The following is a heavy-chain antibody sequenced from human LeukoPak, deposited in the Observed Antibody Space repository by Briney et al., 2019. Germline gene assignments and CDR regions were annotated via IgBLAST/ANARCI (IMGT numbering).Heavy chain of an antibody. CDR3: ALAPNSNWFDF. D-gene: IGHD2-8*01. CDR1: GDSTSNFY. CDR2: IHYSGSS. Sequence: SETLSLTCTVSGDSTSNFYWNWIRQSPGKGLEWIGNIHYSGSSVYNPSLKSRGTISIDTSRRRFFLKLNSVTAADTAVYFCALAPNSNWFDFWGPGILVTVSS. V-gene: IGHV4-59*03. J-gene: IGHJ5*01.